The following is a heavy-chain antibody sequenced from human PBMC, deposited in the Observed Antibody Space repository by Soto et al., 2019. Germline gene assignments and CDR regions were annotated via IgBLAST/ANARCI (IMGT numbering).Heavy chain of an antibody. CDR2: VYYGGNT. V-gene: IGHV4-59*01. Sequence: SKTLSLTCTVSGGSISGYYWNWIRQPPGKGLEWIGCVYYGGNTNFNPSLKSRVTISVDTSKNHFSLKLSSVTAADTAVYYCARGGKSYYYHYGMDVWGQGTPVTVS. CDR3: ARGGKSYYYHYGMDV. D-gene: IGHD2-15*01. J-gene: IGHJ6*02. CDR1: GGSISGYY.